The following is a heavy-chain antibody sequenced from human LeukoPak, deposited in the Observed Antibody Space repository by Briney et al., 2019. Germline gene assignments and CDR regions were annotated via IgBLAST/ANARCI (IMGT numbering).Heavy chain of an antibody. V-gene: IGHV3-23*01. D-gene: IGHD5-12*01. Sequence: SGGSLRLSCAASGFTFSSYAMSWVRQAPGKGLEWVSLISGNGRSTYYADSVKGWFTISRDNPKNTLYLQMNSLRAEDTAIYYCAKDFGGYVAYFDYWGQGTLVTVSS. CDR3: AKDFGGYVAYFDY. J-gene: IGHJ4*02. CDR2: ISGNGRST. CDR1: GFTFSSYA.